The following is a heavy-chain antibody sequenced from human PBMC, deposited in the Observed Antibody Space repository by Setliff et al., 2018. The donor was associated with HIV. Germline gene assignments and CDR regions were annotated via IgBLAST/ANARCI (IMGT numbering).Heavy chain of an antibody. D-gene: IGHD5-18*01. J-gene: IGHJ4*02. CDR1: GFTFSTYN. CDR3: AKGGYNYGYFDY. Sequence: LRLSCAASGFTFSTYNMYWVRQAPGKGLEWVSLISRDGHSTYYADSVRGRFTISRDNSKNSLYLRLNSLRGEDTALYYCAKGGYNYGYFDYWGQGTLVTVSS. CDR2: ISRDGHST. V-gene: IGHV3-43*01.